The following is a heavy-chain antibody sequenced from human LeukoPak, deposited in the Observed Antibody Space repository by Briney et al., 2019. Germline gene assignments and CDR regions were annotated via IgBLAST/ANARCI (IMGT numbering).Heavy chain of an antibody. D-gene: IGHD3-3*01. CDR1: GFTFSSYA. Sequence: GGSLRLSCAASGFTFSSYAMHWVHQAPGKGLEYVSAISSNGGSTYYANSVKGRFTISRDNSKNTLYLQMGSLRAEDMAVYYCATANDFWSGYFPPGDVWGKGTTVTVSS. V-gene: IGHV3-64*01. J-gene: IGHJ6*04. CDR2: ISSNGGST. CDR3: ATANDFWSGYFPPGDV.